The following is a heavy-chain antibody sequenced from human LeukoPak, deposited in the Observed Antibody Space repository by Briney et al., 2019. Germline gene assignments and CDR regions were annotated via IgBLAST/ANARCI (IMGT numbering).Heavy chain of an antibody. CDR3: ARGVTIFGVGYYYGMDV. CDR2: INPNSGGT. D-gene: IGHD3-3*01. V-gene: IGHV1-2*02. Sequence: ASVKVFCKASGYTFTGYYMHWVRQAPGQGLEWMGWINPNSGGTNYAQKFQGRVTMTRDTSISTAYMELSRLRSDDTAVYYCARGVTIFGVGYYYGMDVWGQGTTVTVSS. J-gene: IGHJ6*02. CDR1: GYTFTGYY.